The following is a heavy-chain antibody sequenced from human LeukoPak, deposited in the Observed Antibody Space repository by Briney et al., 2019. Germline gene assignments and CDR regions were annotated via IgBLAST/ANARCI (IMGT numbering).Heavy chain of an antibody. D-gene: IGHD2-8*01. J-gene: IGHJ5*02. CDR2: IYFTGST. Sequence: SDVCNPGCYWHRNPHISRYSQDLCGYIYFTGSTNYNPSLKSRVTMSVDTSNNQFSLKLSSVTAADTAVYYCARRYCTNGVCYLVSWGQGTLVTVSS. V-gene: IGHV4-59*12. CDR1: DVCNPGCY. CDR3: ARRYCTNGVCYLVS.